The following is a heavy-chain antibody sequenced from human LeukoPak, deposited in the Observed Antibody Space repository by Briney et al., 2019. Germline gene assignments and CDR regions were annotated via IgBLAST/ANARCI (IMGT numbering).Heavy chain of an antibody. V-gene: IGHV3-21*01. CDR1: AFTFSSYS. CDR3: AGGVAAAVGGYYFDY. J-gene: IGHJ4*02. Sequence: GGSPRLSCAASAFTFSSYSMNWVRQAPGKGLEWVSSISSSSSYISYADSVKGRFTISRDNAKNSLYLQMNSLRAEDTAVYYCAGGVAAAVGGYYFDYWGQGTLVTVSS. CDR2: ISSSSSYI. D-gene: IGHD3-16*01.